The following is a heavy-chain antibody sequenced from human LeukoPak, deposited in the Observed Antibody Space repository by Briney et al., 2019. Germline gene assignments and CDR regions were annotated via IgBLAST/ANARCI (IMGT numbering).Heavy chain of an antibody. D-gene: IGHD2-15*01. Sequence: GGSLRLSCAASGFTFSSYSMNWVRQAPGKGLEWVSSIGSSSSYIYYADSVKGRFTISRDNAKNSLYLQMNSLRAEDTAVYYCARVPRYCSGGSCSGYWGQGTLVTVSS. CDR1: GFTFSSYS. J-gene: IGHJ4*02. V-gene: IGHV3-21*01. CDR3: ARVPRYCSGGSCSGY. CDR2: IGSSSSYI.